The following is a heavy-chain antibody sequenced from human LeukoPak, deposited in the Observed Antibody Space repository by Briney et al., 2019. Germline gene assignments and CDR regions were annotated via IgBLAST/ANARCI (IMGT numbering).Heavy chain of an antibody. CDR2: MNPNSGNT. CDR3: ARGGYSSGWYFGNWFDP. D-gene: IGHD6-19*01. V-gene: IGHV1-8*02. Sequence: GASVKVSCKASGYTFTSYGISWVRQAPGQGLEWMGWMNPNSGNTGYAQKFQGRVTMTRNTSISTAYMELSSLRSEDTAVYYCARGGYSSGWYFGNWFDPWGQGTLVTVSS. J-gene: IGHJ5*02. CDR1: GYTFTSYG.